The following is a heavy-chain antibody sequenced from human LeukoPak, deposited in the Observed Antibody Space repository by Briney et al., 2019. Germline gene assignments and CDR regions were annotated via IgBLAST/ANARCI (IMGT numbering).Heavy chain of an antibody. CDR1: GFTFSDYY. J-gene: IGHJ6*03. CDR3: ARAPVYYYYMDV. CDR2: ISSSGSTI. V-gene: IGHV3-11*01. Sequence: GGSLRLSCAASGFTFSDYYMSWIRQAPGKGLEWGSYISSSGSTIYYTDSVEGRFTISRDNAKNSLYLHMNSLRAEDTAVYYCARAPVYYYYMDVWGKGTTVTVSS.